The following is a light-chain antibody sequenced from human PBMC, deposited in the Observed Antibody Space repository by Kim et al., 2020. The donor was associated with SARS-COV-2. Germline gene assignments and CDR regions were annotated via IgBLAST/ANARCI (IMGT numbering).Light chain of an antibody. CDR2: RNN. V-gene: IGLV1-47*01. J-gene: IGLJ3*02. CDR1: RSNIGSNY. Sequence: QSVLTQPPSASGTPGQRVTISCSGNRSNIGSNYVCWYQQLPGTAPKLLMYRNNQRPSGVPDRFSGSRSGTSASLAISGLRSDDEAHYYCAARDDSLRGWGFGGGTQLTVL. CDR3: AARDDSLRGWG.